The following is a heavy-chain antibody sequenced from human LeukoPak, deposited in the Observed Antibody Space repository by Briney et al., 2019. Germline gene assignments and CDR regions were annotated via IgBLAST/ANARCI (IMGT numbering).Heavy chain of an antibody. D-gene: IGHD6-19*01. J-gene: IGHJ4*02. CDR2: ISGRCDST. CDR1: GFTFSSYA. CDR3: AIVIAVAGPATFY. V-gene: IGHV3-23*01. Sequence: PGGSLRLSCAASGFTFSSYAMSGARQAPGKGLECGSIISGRCDSTYYADALKGRSTISRDNSKNTLYLQMNSLRAEDTALYYCAIVIAVAGPATFYWGQGTLATVSS.